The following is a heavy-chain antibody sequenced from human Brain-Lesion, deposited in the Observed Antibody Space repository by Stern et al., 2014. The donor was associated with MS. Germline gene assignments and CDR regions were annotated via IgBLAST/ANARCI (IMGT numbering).Heavy chain of an antibody. CDR1: GLTFSSYA. CDR2: TGGGGINT. D-gene: IGHD1-26*01. V-gene: IGHV3-23*04. Sequence: EVQLVESGGGLVQPGGSPRLACAASGLTFSSYAMTWVRQAPGKGLEWVSGTGGGGINTFYADSVKGRFTTSRDNPKNTLYLQMNSLRAEDTAVYYCAKRVGATRESAFDIWGQGTMVTVSS. CDR3: AKRVGATRESAFDI. J-gene: IGHJ3*02.